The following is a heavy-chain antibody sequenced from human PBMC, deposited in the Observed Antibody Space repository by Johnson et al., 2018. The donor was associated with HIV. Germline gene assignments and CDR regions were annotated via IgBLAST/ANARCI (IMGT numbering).Heavy chain of an antibody. Sequence: QVQLVESGGGVVQPGRSLRLSCAASGFTFSSYAMHWVRQAPGKGLEWVTVISYDGNNKYYADSVKGRFTISRDNSKNTLYLQMNSLRAEDTAVYYRAKGDKMATITSRYDAFDLWGQGTMVIVSS. D-gene: IGHD5-24*01. CDR3: AKGDKMATITSRYDAFDL. CDR1: GFTFSSYA. J-gene: IGHJ3*01. V-gene: IGHV3-30-3*01. CDR2: ISYDGNNK.